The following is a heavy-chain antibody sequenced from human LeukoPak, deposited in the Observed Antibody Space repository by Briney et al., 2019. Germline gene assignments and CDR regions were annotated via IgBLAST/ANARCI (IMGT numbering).Heavy chain of an antibody. J-gene: IGHJ4*02. V-gene: IGHV3-15*01. D-gene: IGHD6-19*01. CDR1: GFTFSNAW. CDR2: IKSKTDGGKT. Sequence: GGSLRLSCAASGFTFSNAWMSWVRQAPGKGLEWVGRIKSKTDGGKTDYAAPMKGRFTIARDDSQHTLYLQMNSLKTEDTAVYYCTTYKQWLVGGLYYWGQGTLGTVS. CDR3: TTYKQWLVGGLYY.